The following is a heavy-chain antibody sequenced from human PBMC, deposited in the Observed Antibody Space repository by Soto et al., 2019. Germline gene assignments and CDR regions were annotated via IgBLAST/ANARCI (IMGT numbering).Heavy chain of an antibody. J-gene: IGHJ4*02. CDR1: GYTFTGYY. CDR3: ARVVGGGWYYYFDY. D-gene: IGHD6-19*01. Sequence: ASVKVSCKASGYTFTGYYMHWVRQAPGQGLEWMGWINPNSGGTNYAQKFQGWVTMTRDTSISTAYMELSRLRSDDTAVYYCARVVGGGWYYYFDYWGQGTLVTVSS. V-gene: IGHV1-2*04. CDR2: INPNSGGT.